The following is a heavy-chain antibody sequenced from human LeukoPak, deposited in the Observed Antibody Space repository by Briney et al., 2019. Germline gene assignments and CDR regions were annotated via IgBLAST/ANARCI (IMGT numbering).Heavy chain of an antibody. CDR1: GFTFSSYA. CDR2: ISGSGGST. Sequence: GGSLRLSCAASGFTFSSYAMSWVRQAPGKGLEWVSAISGSGGSTYYADPVKGRFTISRDNSKNTLYLQMNSLRAEDTAVYYCAKGPSRGRYYYGSGSLGDYRGQGTLVTVSS. J-gene: IGHJ4*02. D-gene: IGHD3-10*01. CDR3: AKGPSRGRYYYGSGSLGDY. V-gene: IGHV3-23*01.